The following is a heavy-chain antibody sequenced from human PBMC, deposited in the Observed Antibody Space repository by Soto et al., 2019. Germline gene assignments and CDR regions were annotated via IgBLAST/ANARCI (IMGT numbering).Heavy chain of an antibody. CDR2: ISSSSTTI. V-gene: IGHV3-48*02. CDR1: GFSFSSYH. J-gene: IGHJ6*02. CDR3: ASEANRDYGMDD. Sequence: EVQLVESGGGLIQPGGSLSLSCAASGFSFSSYHMNWVRQAPGKGLEWVSYISSSSTTIYYADSVKGRFTISRDNAKNSLYLQMNSLRDEDTAVYYWASEANRDYGMDDWGQGTTVTVSS.